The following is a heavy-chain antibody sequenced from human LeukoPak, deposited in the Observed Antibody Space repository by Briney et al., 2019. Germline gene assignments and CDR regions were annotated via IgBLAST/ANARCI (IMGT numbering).Heavy chain of an antibody. J-gene: IGHJ4*02. CDR3: AKDRPGAAIDY. CDR2: ISYDGSNK. D-gene: IGHD1-26*01. Sequence: GGSLRLSCAASGFTFSSYGMHWVRQAPGKGLEWVAVISYDGSNKYNADSVKGRFTISRDNSKNTLYLQMNSLRAEDTAVYYCAKDRPGAAIDYWGQGTLVTVSS. CDR1: GFTFSSYG. V-gene: IGHV3-30*18.